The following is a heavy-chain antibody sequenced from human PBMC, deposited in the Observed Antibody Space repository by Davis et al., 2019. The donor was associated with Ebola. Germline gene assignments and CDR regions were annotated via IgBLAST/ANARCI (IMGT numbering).Heavy chain of an antibody. CDR3: AKIFFGTRAIDYGDY. J-gene: IGHJ4*02. CDR2: IKQDGSEK. V-gene: IGHV3-7*03. CDR1: GFTFSGSA. Sequence: GGSLRLSCAASGFTFSGSAMHWVRQAPGKGLEWVANIKQDGSEKYYVDSVKGRFTISRDSSKNTLYLQMNSLRVEDTAIYYCAKIFFGTRAIDYGDYWGQGTLVTVSS. D-gene: IGHD3-3*01.